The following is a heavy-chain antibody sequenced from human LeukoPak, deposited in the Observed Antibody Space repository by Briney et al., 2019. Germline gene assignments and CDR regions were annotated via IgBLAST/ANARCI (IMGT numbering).Heavy chain of an antibody. V-gene: IGHV3-74*01. CDR2: INSDGSST. J-gene: IGHJ6*02. Sequence: GGPLRLSCAASGFTFSSYWMPWVRQAPGKGLVWVSRINSDGSSTSYADSVKGRFTISRDNAKNTLYLQMNSLKAEDTAVYYCARDRPHQGMDVWGQGTTVTVSS. CDR3: ARDRPHQGMDV. CDR1: GFTFSSYW.